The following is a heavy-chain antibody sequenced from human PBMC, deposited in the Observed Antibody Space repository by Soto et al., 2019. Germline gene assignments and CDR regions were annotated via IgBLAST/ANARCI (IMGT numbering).Heavy chain of an antibody. CDR2: INSDGSST. CDR3: ARDLMVRGVAFDYYYGMDV. D-gene: IGHD3-10*01. Sequence: EVQLVESGGGLVQPGGSLRLSCAASGFTFSSYWMHWVRQAPGKGLVWVSRINSDGSSTSYADSVKGRFTISRDNVKNTLYLQMNSLRAEDTAVYYCARDLMVRGVAFDYYYGMDVWGQGTTVTVSS. J-gene: IGHJ6*02. V-gene: IGHV3-74*01. CDR1: GFTFSSYW.